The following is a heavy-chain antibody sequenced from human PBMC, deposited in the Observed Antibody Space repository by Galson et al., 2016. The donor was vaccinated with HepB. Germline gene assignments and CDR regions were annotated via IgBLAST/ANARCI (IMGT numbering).Heavy chain of an antibody. CDR3: GDFGSGSYYSSAYFQH. Sequence: SLRLSCAASGFPFSSYSMNWVRQAPGKGLEWVSSISGSYYTNYADSVKGRFTISRDNSKNTLYLQMSSLRAEDTAVYYCGDFGSGSYYSSAYFQHWGQGTLVTGS. V-gene: IGHV3-21*04. J-gene: IGHJ1*01. CDR2: ISGSYYT. CDR1: GFPFSSYS. D-gene: IGHD3-10*01.